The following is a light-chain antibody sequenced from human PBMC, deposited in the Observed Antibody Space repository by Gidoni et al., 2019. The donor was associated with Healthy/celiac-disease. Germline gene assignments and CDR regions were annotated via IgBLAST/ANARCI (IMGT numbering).Light chain of an antibody. J-gene: IGKJ3*01. CDR1: QSVSSIY. Sequence: EIVLTQSPGTLSLSPGERATLSCRASQSVSSIYLAWYQQKPGQAPRLLIYGASSRATGIPERFSGSGSGTDFTLTISRLEPEDFAVYYCQQYGSSPFTFGPXTKVDIK. CDR3: QQYGSSPFT. CDR2: GAS. V-gene: IGKV3-20*01.